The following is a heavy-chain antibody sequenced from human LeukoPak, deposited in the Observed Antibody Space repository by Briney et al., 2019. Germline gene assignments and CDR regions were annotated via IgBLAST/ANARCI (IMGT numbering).Heavy chain of an antibody. CDR1: GGSFSGYY. J-gene: IGHJ5*02. CDR3: ASTFGFTSGCWFDP. V-gene: IGHV4-34*01. Sequence: PSETLSLTCAVYGGSFSGYYWSWIRQPPGKGLEWIGEINHSGSTNYNPSLKSRVTISVDTSKNQFSLKLSSVTAADTAVYYCASTFGFTSGCWFDPWGQGTLVTVSS. CDR2: INHSGST. D-gene: IGHD2/OR15-2a*01.